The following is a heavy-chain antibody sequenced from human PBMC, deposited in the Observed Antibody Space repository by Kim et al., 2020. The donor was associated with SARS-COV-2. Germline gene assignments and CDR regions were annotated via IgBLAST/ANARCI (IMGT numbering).Heavy chain of an antibody. CDR1: GGSFSGYY. D-gene: IGHD6-13*01. J-gene: IGHJ6*03. V-gene: IGHV4-34*01. CDR2: INHSGST. CDR3: ARGRYSSSWTSYYYYYYY. Sequence: SETLSLTCAVYGGSFSGYYWSWIRQPPGKGLEWIGEINHSGSTNYNPSLKSRVTISVDTSKNQFSLKLSSVTAADTAVYYCARGRYSSSWTSYYYYYYY.